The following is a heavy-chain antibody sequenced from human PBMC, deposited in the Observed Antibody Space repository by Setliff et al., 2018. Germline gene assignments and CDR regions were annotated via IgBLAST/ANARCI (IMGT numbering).Heavy chain of an antibody. D-gene: IGHD2-2*01. Sequence: PGGSLRLSCSASGFIFNSYSINWVRRAPGKGLEWVSSISASGTYTYYRDSVKGRFTISRDNTENSAHLQMNNLSAEDTAVYYCARILGYCTNTRCYSEYAFGMWGQGTTVTVSS. V-gene: IGHV3-21*06. J-gene: IGHJ3*02. CDR2: ISASGTYT. CDR1: GFIFNSYS. CDR3: ARILGYCTNTRCYSEYAFGM.